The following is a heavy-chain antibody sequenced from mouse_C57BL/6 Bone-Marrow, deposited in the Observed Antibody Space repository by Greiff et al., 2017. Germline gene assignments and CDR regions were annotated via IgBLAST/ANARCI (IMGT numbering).Heavy chain of an antibody. Sequence: VQLQQPGAELVKPGASVKLSCKASGYTFTSYWMHWVKQRPGQGLEWIGMIHPNSGSTNYNEKFKSKATLTVDKPSSTAYMQLSSLTSEDSAVYYCARVHYYGRSYWYFDVWGTGTTVTVSS. CDR1: GYTFTSYW. CDR2: IHPNSGST. D-gene: IGHD1-1*01. J-gene: IGHJ1*03. V-gene: IGHV1-64*01. CDR3: ARVHYYGRSYWYFDV.